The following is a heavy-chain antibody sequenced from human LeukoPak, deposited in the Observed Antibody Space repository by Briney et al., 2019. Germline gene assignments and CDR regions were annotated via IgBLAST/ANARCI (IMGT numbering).Heavy chain of an antibody. V-gene: IGHV4-34*01. D-gene: IGHD6-19*01. CDR3: ARTWYSSGWYGYNWFDP. CDR2: INHSGST. CDR1: GGSFSGYY. Sequence: PSETLSLTCAVYGGSFSGYYWSWTRQPPGKGLEWIGEINHSGSTNYNPSLKSRVTISVDTSKNQFSLKLSSVTAADTAVYYCARTWYSSGWYGYNWFDPWGQGTLVTVSS. J-gene: IGHJ5*02.